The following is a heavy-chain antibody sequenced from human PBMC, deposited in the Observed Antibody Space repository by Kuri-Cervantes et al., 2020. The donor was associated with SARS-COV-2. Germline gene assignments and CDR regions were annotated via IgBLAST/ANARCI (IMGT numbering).Heavy chain of an antibody. D-gene: IGHD2-21*01. CDR3: AKDRDNTGRPYFFED. Sequence: GESLKISCAASGFTFKSYAMNWVRQAPGKGLEWVSGISGTGAGTYYADSVKGRFTISRANSKNMLYLEMKSLRVEDTAVYYFAKDRDNTGRPYFFEDWGQGTLVTVSS. CDR2: ISGTGAGT. CDR1: GFTFKSYA. V-gene: IGHV3-23*01. J-gene: IGHJ4*02.